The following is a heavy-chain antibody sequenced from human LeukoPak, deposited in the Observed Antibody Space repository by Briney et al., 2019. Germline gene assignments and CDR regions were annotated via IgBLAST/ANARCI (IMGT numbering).Heavy chain of an antibody. Sequence: GGSLRLSCAASGFTFSSYGMHWVRQAPGKGLEWVAVISYDGSNKYYADSVKGRFTISRDNSKNTLYLQMNSLRAEDTAVYYCAGHQWLVRVGYDYWGQGTLVTVSS. CDR1: GFTFSSYG. D-gene: IGHD6-19*01. CDR2: ISYDGSNK. J-gene: IGHJ4*02. CDR3: AGHQWLVRVGYDY. V-gene: IGHV3-30*19.